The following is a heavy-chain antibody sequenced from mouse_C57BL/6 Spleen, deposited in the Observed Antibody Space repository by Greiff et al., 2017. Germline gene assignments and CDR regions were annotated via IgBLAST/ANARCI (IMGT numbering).Heavy chain of an antibody. Sequence: EVKLQESGPELVKPGASVKISCKASGYSFTGYYMNWVKQSPEKSLEWIGEINPSTGGTTYNQKFKAKATLTVDKSSSTAYMQLKSLTSEDSAVYYCARPYYGSSYYFDYWGQGTTLTVSS. CDR2: INPSTGGT. CDR1: GYSFTGYY. D-gene: IGHD1-1*01. CDR3: ARPYYGSSYYFDY. V-gene: IGHV1-42*01. J-gene: IGHJ2*01.